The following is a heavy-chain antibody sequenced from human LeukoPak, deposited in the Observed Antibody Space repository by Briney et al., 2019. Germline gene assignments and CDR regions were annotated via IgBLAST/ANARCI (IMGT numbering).Heavy chain of an antibody. V-gene: IGHV3-53*01. CDR3: ACDSSGYYGFDY. D-gene: IGHD3-22*01. J-gene: IGHJ4*02. CDR2: IYSGGST. CDR1: GFTFSNAW. Sequence: GGSLRLSCAASGFTFSNAWMSWVRQAPGKGLEWVSVIYSGGSTFYADSVKGRFTISRDNSKNTLYLQMNSLRAEDTAVYYCACDSSGYYGFDYWGQGTLVTVSS.